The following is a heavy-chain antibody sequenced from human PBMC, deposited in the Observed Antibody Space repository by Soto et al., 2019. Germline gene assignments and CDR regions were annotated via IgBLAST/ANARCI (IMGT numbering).Heavy chain of an antibody. Sequence: GGSLRLTRTSFGFHFSDYDMHLVRTEQGKGLEWVSTIGATRDPYYTGSVKHRFTISRENARNSMFLQMNSVTVGDTAVYYCARAYTGRLPRRADYYYALDVWGQGIMVTVSS. CDR3: ARAYTGRLPRRADYYYALDV. CDR1: GFHFSDYD. D-gene: IGHD2-15*01. CDR2: IGATRDP. J-gene: IGHJ6*02. V-gene: IGHV3-13*05.